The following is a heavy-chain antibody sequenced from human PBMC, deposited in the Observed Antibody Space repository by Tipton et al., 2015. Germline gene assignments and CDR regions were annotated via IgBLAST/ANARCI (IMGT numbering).Heavy chain of an antibody. CDR3: ARGDLSYYDFWSGGLDV. V-gene: IGHV4-34*01. D-gene: IGHD3-3*01. J-gene: IGHJ6*02. CDR1: GGSFSGYY. Sequence: TLSLTCAIYGGSFSGYYWSWIRQPLGKGLEWIGEINHSGSTNYNPSLKSRVTISVDTSKIQFSLKLSSVTAADTAVYYCARGDLSYYDFWSGGLDVWGQGTTVTVSS. CDR2: INHSGST.